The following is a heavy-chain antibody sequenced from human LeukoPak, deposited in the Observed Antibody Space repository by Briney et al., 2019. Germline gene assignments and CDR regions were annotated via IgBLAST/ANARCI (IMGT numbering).Heavy chain of an antibody. V-gene: IGHV4-34*01. D-gene: IGHD3-10*01. CDR3: ARGLYYGSGSYFRAFRWFDP. Sequence: NPSETLSLTCTVSGGSISSYYWSWIRQPPGKGLEWIGEINHSGSTNYNPSLKSRVTISVDTSKNQFSLKLSSVTAADTAVYYCARGLYYGSGSYFRAFRWFDPWGQGTLVTVSS. CDR2: INHSGST. CDR1: GGSISSYY. J-gene: IGHJ5*02.